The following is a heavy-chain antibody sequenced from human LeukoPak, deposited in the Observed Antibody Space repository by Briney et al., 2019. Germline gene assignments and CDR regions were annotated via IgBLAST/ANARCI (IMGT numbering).Heavy chain of an antibody. CDR1: GFTFSSND. J-gene: IGHJ4*02. CDR3: ARATLDN. CDR2: IYSGGST. V-gene: IGHV3-53*01. Sequence: GGSLRLSCAASGFTFSSNDISWVRQAPGKGLEWVSVIYSGGSTKYADSVKARFTISRDNSKNTVYLQMNSLRAEDTAVYYCARATLDNWGQGTLVTVSS.